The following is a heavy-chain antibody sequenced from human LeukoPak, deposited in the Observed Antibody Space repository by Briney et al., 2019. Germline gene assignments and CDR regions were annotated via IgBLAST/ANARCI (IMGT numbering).Heavy chain of an antibody. CDR3: ARCPVGYYDSSGVYYFDY. J-gene: IGHJ4*02. CDR1: GGSFSGYY. D-gene: IGHD3-22*01. V-gene: IGHV4-34*01. Sequence: SETLSLTCAVYGGSFSGYYWSRIRQPPGKGLEWIGEINHSGSTNYNPSLKSRVTISVDTSKNQFSLKLSSVTAADTAVYYCARCPVGYYDSSGVYYFDYWGQGTLVTVSS. CDR2: INHSGST.